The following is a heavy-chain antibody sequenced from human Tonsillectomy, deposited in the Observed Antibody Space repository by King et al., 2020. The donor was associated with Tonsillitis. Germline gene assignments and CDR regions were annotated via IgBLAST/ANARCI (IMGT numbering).Heavy chain of an antibody. CDR3: ARHGRDGYSLDY. J-gene: IGHJ4*02. V-gene: IGHV4-59*08. CDR1: GGSISSYY. D-gene: IGHD5-24*01. Sequence: VQLQESGPGLVKPSETLSLTCTVSGGSISSYYWSWIRQPPGKGLEWIGYIYYSGSTNYNPSLKSRVTISVDTSKNQFSLKLTSVTAADTAVYYCARHGRDGYSLDYWGQGTLVIVSS. CDR2: IYYSGST.